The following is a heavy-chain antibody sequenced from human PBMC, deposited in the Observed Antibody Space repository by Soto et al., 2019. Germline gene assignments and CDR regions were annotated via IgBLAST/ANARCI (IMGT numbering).Heavy chain of an antibody. CDR2: IRTYDGNT. CDR3: ARDRLHTSSSITFDY. D-gene: IGHD6-6*01. Sequence: QVQLVQSGAEVKKPGASVKLSCKASGYTFTTYGISWVRQAPGQGLEWMGWIRTYDGNTDYAQNLQGRVTITTDTSTNTAYMELRSLRSDDTAVYYCARDRLHTSSSITFDYWGQGALVTVSS. V-gene: IGHV1-18*01. CDR1: GYTFTTYG. J-gene: IGHJ4*02.